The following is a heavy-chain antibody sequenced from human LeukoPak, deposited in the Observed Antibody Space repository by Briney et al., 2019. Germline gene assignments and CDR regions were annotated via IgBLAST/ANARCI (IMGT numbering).Heavy chain of an antibody. V-gene: IGHV3-30*19. J-gene: IGHJ5*02. CDR2: ISYDGSNK. D-gene: IGHD5-18*01. CDR3: ASGKYRYGDNWFDP. CDR1: GFTFRSYG. Sequence: PGRSLRLSCAASGFTFRSYGMHWVRQAPGKGLEWVAVISYDGSNKSYADSVNGRFTISRDNSKNKLYLQMNSLRAEDTAVYFCASGKYRYGDNWFDPWGQGTLVTVSS.